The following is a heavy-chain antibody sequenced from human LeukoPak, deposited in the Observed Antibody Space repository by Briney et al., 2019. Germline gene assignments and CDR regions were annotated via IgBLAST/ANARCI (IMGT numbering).Heavy chain of an antibody. Sequence: GGSLRLSCAASGFSFSDFAMHWVRQAPGKGLEWVALISYDGRNKYYADSVKGRFTISRDNSKNTLYLQMNSLRAEDTAVYYCAKALEGDFWSGYPPFDYWGQGTLVTVSS. J-gene: IGHJ4*02. CDR2: ISYDGRNK. V-gene: IGHV3-30*04. D-gene: IGHD3-3*01. CDR1: GFSFSDFA. CDR3: AKALEGDFWSGYPPFDY.